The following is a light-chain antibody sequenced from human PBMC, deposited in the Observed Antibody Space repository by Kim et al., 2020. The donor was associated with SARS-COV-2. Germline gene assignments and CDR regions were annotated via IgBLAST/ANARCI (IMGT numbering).Light chain of an antibody. Sequence: QSVLTQPPSASGTPGQRVTISCSGSSSNIGANYVYWYQQFPRTAPKLLIYKNNQRPSGVPDRFSGSKSGTSASLAISGLRSEDEADYFCAAWDDSVSGPVFGGGTKLTVL. CDR3: AAWDDSVSGPV. CDR2: KNN. V-gene: IGLV1-47*01. J-gene: IGLJ3*02. CDR1: SSNIGANY.